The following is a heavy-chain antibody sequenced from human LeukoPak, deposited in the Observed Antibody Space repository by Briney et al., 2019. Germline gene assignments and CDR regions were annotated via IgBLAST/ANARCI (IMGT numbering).Heavy chain of an antibody. D-gene: IGHD6-19*01. CDR3: ARGGSSGWYDDY. J-gene: IGHJ4*02. V-gene: IGHV1-46*01. Sequence: ASVKVSCKASGYTFTSYGISWVRQAPGQGLEWMGIINPSGGSTSYAQKFQGRVTMTRDTSTSTVYMELSSLRSEDTAVYYCARGGSSGWYDDYWGQGTLVTVSS. CDR2: INPSGGST. CDR1: GYTFTSYG.